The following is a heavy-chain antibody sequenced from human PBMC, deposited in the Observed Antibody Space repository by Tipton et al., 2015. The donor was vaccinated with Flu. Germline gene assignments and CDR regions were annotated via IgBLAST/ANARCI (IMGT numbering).Heavy chain of an antibody. Sequence: QVQLVQSGAEVKKPGASVKVSCKASGYTFTSYDINWVRQATGQGLEWMGWMNPNSGNTGYAQKFQGRVTMTRNTSISTAYMELSSRRSEDTAGFSWAGGGIVVVPARGPRRQFDPWGQGTLVTVSS. CDR3: AGGGIVVVPARGPRRQFDP. V-gene: IGHV1-8*01. D-gene: IGHD2-2*01. J-gene: IGHJ5*02. CDR1: GYTFTSYD. CDR2: MNPNSGNT.